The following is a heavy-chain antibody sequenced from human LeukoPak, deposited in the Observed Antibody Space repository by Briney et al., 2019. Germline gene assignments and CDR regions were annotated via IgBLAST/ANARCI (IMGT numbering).Heavy chain of an antibody. Sequence: SETLSLTCTVSGGYISSYYWSWIRQPPGKGLEWIGYIYYSGSSNYNPSLKSRVTISVDTSKNQFSLKLSSVTAADTAVYYCASNDSMVISFWGQGTLVTVSS. CDR1: GGYISSYY. CDR3: ASNDSMVISF. CDR2: IYYSGSS. D-gene: IGHD3-22*01. V-gene: IGHV4-59*12. J-gene: IGHJ4*02.